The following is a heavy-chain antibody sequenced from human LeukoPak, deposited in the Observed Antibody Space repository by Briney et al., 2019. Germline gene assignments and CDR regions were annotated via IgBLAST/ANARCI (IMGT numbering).Heavy chain of an antibody. Sequence: SETLSLTCTVSGGSISSGGYYWSWIRQHPGKGLEWIGYIYYSGSTYYNPSLKSRVTISVDTSKNQFSLKLSSVTAADTAVYYCARHNTAMVLYYFDYWGQGTLVTVSS. V-gene: IGHV4-31*03. CDR3: ARHNTAMVLYYFDY. CDR2: IYYSGST. D-gene: IGHD5-18*01. CDR1: GGSISSGGYY. J-gene: IGHJ4*02.